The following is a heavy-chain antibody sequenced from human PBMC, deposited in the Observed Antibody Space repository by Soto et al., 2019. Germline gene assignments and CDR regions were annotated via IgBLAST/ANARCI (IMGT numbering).Heavy chain of an antibody. Sequence: PGESLKISCKGSGYRFTSHWIGWVRQMPGKVLEWTGIIYPGDSDTRYSPSFQGQVTMSADKSIGTAYLQWSSLEASDTAIYFCARLVEMSTITSAFDHWGQGXLVTV. D-gene: IGHD3-10*01. V-gene: IGHV5-51*01. CDR1: GYRFTSHW. CDR3: ARLVEMSTITSAFDH. J-gene: IGHJ4*02. CDR2: IYPGDSDT.